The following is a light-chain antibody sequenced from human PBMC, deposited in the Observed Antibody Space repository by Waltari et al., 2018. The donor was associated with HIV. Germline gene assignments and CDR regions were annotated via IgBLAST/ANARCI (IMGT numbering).Light chain of an antibody. CDR1: QSIDSW. CDR3: QQYKSYSPSS. J-gene: IGKJ2*01. CDR2: KAS. V-gene: IGKV1-5*03. Sequence: DIQMTQSPSTLSASVRDIVSITCRASQSIDSWLTWYQQKPGKAPKLLIYKASNLESGVPPSFSGSGSGTEFTLTITSLLPDDFATYYCQQYKSYSPSSFGQGTRLEIK.